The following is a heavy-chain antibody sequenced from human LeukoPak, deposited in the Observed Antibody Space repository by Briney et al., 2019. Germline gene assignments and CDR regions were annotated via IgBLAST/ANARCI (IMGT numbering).Heavy chain of an antibody. D-gene: IGHD3-3*01. J-gene: IGHJ4*02. Sequence: ASVKVSCKASGYTFTSYYMHWVRQAPGQGLEWMGIINPSGGSTSYAQKFQGRVTMTRDTSTSTVYMGLSSLRSEDTAVYYCARDEAVYYDFWSGSLYWGQGTLVTVSS. CDR1: GYTFTSYY. CDR2: INPSGGST. V-gene: IGHV1-46*01. CDR3: ARDEAVYYDFWSGSLY.